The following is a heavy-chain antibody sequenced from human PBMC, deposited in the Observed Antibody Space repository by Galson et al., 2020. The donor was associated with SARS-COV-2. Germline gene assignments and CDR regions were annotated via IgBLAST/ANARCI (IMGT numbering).Heavy chain of an antibody. CDR1: GFTFSSYG. CDR3: ARDPSGTAMVT. J-gene: IGHJ5*02. D-gene: IGHD5-18*01. CDR2: IWYDGSNK. V-gene: IGHV3-33*01. Sequence: GESLKISCAASGFTFSSYGMHWVRQAPGKGLEWVAVIWYDGSNKYYADSVKGRFTISRDNSKNTLYLQMNSLRAEDTAVYYCARDPSGTAMVTWGQGTLVTVSS.